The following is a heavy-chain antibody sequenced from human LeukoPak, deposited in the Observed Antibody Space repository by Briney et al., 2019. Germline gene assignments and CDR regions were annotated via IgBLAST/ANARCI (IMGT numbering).Heavy chain of an antibody. V-gene: IGHV3-15*01. Sequence: KSGGSLRLSCAASGCTFSNAWMSWVRQAPGKGLEWVGRIKSKTDGGTTDYAAPVKGRFTISRDDSKNTLYLQMYSLKTEDRAVYYCTPSYTVTTEFDYWGQGTLVTVSS. CDR1: GCTFSNAW. CDR2: IKSKTDGGTT. D-gene: IGHD4-17*01. CDR3: TPSYTVTTEFDY. J-gene: IGHJ4*02.